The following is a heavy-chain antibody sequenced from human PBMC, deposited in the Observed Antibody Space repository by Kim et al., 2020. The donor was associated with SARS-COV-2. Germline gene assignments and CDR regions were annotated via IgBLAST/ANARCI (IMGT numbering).Heavy chain of an antibody. D-gene: IGHD3-22*01. Sequence: DSVKCRFTISRDKSKNTLYLPMNSLRAEDTAVYYCARDDYDSSGYDWFDPWGQGTLVTVSS. J-gene: IGHJ5*02. CDR3: ARDDYDSSGYDWFDP. V-gene: IGHV3-30*07.